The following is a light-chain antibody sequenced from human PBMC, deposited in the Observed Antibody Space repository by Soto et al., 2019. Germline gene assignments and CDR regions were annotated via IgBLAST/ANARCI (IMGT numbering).Light chain of an antibody. J-gene: IGLJ1*01. V-gene: IGLV2-14*01. Sequence: QSALTQPASVSGSPGQSITISCTGTSSDVGGYNYVSWYQPHPGKAPKLMIYEVSNRPSGVSNRFSGSKSGNTASLTISGLQAEDEADYYCSSYTSSSTYVFGTGTKRTVL. CDR2: EVS. CDR1: SSDVGGYNY. CDR3: SSYTSSSTYV.